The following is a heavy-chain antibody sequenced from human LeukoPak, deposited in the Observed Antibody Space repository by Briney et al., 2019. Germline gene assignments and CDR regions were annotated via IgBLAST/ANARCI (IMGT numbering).Heavy chain of an antibody. CDR2: ISYDGTNK. V-gene: IGHV3-30*04. Sequence: GGSLRLSCAASGFTFSSYAMHWVRQAPGKGLEWVTVISYDGTNKYYTDSVKGRFTISRDNSKNTLYLQMNSLRAEDRAVYYCAKTGVTFGGVIAMRPPDYWGQGTLVTVAS. CDR3: AKTGVTFGGVIAMRPPDY. J-gene: IGHJ4*02. D-gene: IGHD3-16*02. CDR1: GFTFSSYA.